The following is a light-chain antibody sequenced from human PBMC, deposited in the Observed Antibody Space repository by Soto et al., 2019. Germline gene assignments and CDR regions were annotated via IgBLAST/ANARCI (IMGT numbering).Light chain of an antibody. V-gene: IGKV3-20*01. Sequence: EIVLTQSPGTLSLSPGEGASLSCRASQSLISSYIAWYQQKPGPAPRLLIFGASSRATGIPDRFSGSWSGTDFTRTSSRLAPEDFALYYCQHYGSSVLTFGPGTKVEIK. CDR1: QSLISSY. CDR2: GAS. CDR3: QHYGSSVLT. J-gene: IGKJ3*01.